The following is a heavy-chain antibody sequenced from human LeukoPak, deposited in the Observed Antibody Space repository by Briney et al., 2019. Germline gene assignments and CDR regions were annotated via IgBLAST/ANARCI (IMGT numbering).Heavy chain of an antibody. CDR2: IWYGGSNK. Sequence: PGRSLRLSCAASGFTFSSYGMHWVRQAPGKGLEWVAVIWYGGSNKYYADSVRGRFTISRDNSNNALYLQMNSLRPEDTAVYYCAKDAGSLSSSGYFDYWGQGTLVTVSS. CDR1: GFTFSSYG. V-gene: IGHV3-30*18. J-gene: IGHJ4*02. D-gene: IGHD6-25*01. CDR3: AKDAGSLSSSGYFDY.